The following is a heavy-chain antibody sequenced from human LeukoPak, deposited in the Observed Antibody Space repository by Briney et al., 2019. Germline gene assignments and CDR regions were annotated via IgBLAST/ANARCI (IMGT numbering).Heavy chain of an antibody. CDR1: GFTFSSYS. CDR2: IRRGSSTT. Sequence: GGSLRLSCAASGFTFSSYSMNWVRQAPGKALEWVSYIRRGSSTTYYADSVKGRFTISRDNAKNSLYLQVDSLRVEDTAVYYCARAHLTGVDTFEVWGQGTMVTVSS. CDR3: ARAHLTGVDTFEV. J-gene: IGHJ3*01. D-gene: IGHD2-8*01. V-gene: IGHV3-48*04.